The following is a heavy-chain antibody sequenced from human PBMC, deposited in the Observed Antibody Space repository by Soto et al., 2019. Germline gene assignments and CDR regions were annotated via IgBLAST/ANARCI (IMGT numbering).Heavy chain of an antibody. V-gene: IGHV1-8*01. CDR2: MNPNSGNT. CDR1: GYTFTSYD. Sequence: QVQLVQSGAEVKKPGASVKVSCKASGYTFTSYDINWVRQATGQGLEWMGWMNPNSGNTGYAQKFQGRVTMTRNTSISTAYMELSSLRSEVTAVYYCARGHRDSGYDPPTYYFDYWGQGTLVTVSS. D-gene: IGHD5-12*01. CDR3: ARGHRDSGYDPPTYYFDY. J-gene: IGHJ4*02.